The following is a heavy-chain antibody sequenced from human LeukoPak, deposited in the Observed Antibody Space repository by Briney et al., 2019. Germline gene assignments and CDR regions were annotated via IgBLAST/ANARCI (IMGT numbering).Heavy chain of an antibody. D-gene: IGHD6-13*01. CDR1: EFTFDDYG. Sequence: GGSLRLSCATSEFTFDDYGMSWVRQVPGKGLEWVSGIDWNGASIAYVDSVKGRFTVSRDNTKNYLYLQMNSLRVEDTALYYCAKDIAAAGTSYYYYYYMDVWGKGTTVTISS. J-gene: IGHJ6*03. V-gene: IGHV3-20*04. CDR2: IDWNGASI. CDR3: AKDIAAAGTSYYYYYYMDV.